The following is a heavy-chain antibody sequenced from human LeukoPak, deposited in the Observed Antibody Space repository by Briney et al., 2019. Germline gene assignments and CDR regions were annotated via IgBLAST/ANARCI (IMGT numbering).Heavy chain of an antibody. Sequence: SQTLSLTCTVSGGSISSGSYYWSWIRQPAGKGLEWIGRIYTSGSTNYNPSLKSRVTISVDTSKNQFSLKLSSVTAADTAVYYCARRWDRIRYDEYFDYWGQGMLVTVSS. CDR3: ARRWDRIRYDEYFDY. V-gene: IGHV4-61*02. CDR1: GGSISSGSYY. J-gene: IGHJ4*02. CDR2: IYTSGST. D-gene: IGHD3-16*01.